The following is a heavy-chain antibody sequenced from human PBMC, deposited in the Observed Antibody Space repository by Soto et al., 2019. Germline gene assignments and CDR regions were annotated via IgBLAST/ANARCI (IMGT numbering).Heavy chain of an antibody. V-gene: IGHV1-18*01. CDR1: GYTFTSYG. Sequence: QVQLVQSGAEVKKPGASVKVSCKASGYTFTSYGISWVRQSPGQGLEWMGWISAYNGNTNYARKLQGRVTMTTDTPTSTAAMDLRSRRSDDTAVYYCARENPPLGCWGQGTLVTVSS. CDR2: ISAYNGNT. CDR3: ARENPPLGC. J-gene: IGHJ4*02.